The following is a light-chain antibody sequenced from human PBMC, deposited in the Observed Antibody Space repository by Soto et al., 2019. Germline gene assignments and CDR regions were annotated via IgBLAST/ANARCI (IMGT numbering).Light chain of an antibody. CDR3: QQYNNWPRT. V-gene: IGKV3-15*01. CDR2: GAT. Sequence: ENVLKHSPVTLSLSTGGRATLSCRASQSVSSILLAWYQQKPGQAPRLLIHGATTRATGIPARFSGSGSGTEFTLTISSLQSEDFAVYYCQQYNNWPRTFGQGTKVDI. CDR1: QSVSSI. J-gene: IGKJ1*01.